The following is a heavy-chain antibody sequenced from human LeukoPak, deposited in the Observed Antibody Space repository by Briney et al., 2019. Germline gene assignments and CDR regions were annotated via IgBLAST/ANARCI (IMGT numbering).Heavy chain of an antibody. CDR3: AREVSSSSFYYYYYMDV. Sequence: PSETLSLTCTVSGGSISSYYWSWIRQPPGKGLEWIGYIYYSGNTNYNPSLKSRVTISVDTSKNQFSLKLSSVTAADTAIYYCAREVSSSSFYYYYYMDVWGKGTTVTVSS. CDR2: IYYSGNT. CDR1: GGSISSYY. D-gene: IGHD2-2*01. V-gene: IGHV4-59*01. J-gene: IGHJ6*03.